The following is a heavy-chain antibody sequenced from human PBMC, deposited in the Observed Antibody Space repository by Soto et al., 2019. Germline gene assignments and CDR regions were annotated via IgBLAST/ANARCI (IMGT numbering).Heavy chain of an antibody. CDR3: ARDSNSYYDSSGYYAFDI. CDR1: GCTFTSYY. D-gene: IGHD3-22*01. V-gene: IGHV1-46*01. Sequence: ASVKVSGKASGCTFTSYYMHWVRQAPGQGLEWMGIINPSGGSTSYAQKFQGRVTMTRDTSTSTVYMELSSLRSEDTAVYYCARDSNSYYDSSGYYAFDIWGQGTMVTVSS. CDR2: INPSGGST. J-gene: IGHJ3*02.